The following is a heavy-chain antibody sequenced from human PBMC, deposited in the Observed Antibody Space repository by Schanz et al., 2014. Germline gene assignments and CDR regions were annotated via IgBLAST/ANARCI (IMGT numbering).Heavy chain of an antibody. D-gene: IGHD3-10*02. V-gene: IGHV1-18*01. CDR2: ISVYTGNT. J-gene: IGHJ4*02. CDR1: GYTFTTYA. Sequence: QVQLVQSGAEVKKPGASVKVSCKASGYTFTTYAMSWVRQAPGQGLEWVGWISVYTGNTKYGQKVQGRVTMTADTSTNTAYMELRSLRSDDTAVYYCARDRRLFDRDDLYYFDSWGQGTLVTVSS. CDR3: ARDRRLFDRDDLYYFDS.